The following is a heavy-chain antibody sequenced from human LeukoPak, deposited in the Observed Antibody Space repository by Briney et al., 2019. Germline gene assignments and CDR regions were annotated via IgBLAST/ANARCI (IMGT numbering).Heavy chain of an antibody. J-gene: IGHJ6*02. Sequence: PGRSQRLSCAASGFTFSSYGMHWVRQAPGKGLEWVAVISYDGSNKYYADSVKGRFTISRDNSKNTLYLQMNSLRAEDTAVYYCAQSGPAAMDYYGMDVWGQGTTVTVSS. CDR3: AQSGPAAMDYYGMDV. V-gene: IGHV3-30*03. CDR1: GFTFSSYG. CDR2: ISYDGSNK. D-gene: IGHD2-2*01.